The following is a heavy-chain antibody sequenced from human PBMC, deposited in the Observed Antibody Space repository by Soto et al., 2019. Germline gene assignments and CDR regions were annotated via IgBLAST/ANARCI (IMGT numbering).Heavy chain of an antibody. CDR1: GFTFSSYA. V-gene: IGHV3-23*01. CDR3: AKGGYCSGGSCRRAHYGMDV. D-gene: IGHD2-15*01. J-gene: IGHJ6*02. Sequence: QPGGSLRLSCAASGFTFSSYAMSWVRQAPGKGLEWVSAISGSGGSTYYADSVKGRFTISRDNSKNTLYLQMNSLRAEDTAVYYCAKGGYCSGGSCRRAHYGMDVWGQGTTVTVSS. CDR2: ISGSGGST.